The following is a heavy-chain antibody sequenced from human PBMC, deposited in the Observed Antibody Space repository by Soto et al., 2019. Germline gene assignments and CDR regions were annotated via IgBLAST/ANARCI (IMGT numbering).Heavy chain of an antibody. Sequence: QVQLVQSGAEVKKPGSSVKVSCKASGGTFSSYAINWVRQAPGQGLEWMGGIIPIFGTATYAQKFQGRVTITADESTSTAYMELSSLRSEDTAVYYCASGSGGSSYYYYGMDVWGQGTTVTVSS. D-gene: IGHD2-15*01. CDR1: GGTFSSYA. V-gene: IGHV1-69*12. CDR3: ASGSGGSSYYYYGMDV. CDR2: IIPIFGTA. J-gene: IGHJ6*02.